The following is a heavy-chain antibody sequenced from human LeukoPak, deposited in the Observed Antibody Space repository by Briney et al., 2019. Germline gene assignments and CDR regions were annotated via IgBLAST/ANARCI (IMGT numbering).Heavy chain of an antibody. CDR2: ITGSSGGT. D-gene: IGHD3-22*01. Sequence: PGGSLRLSCAASGFTFSSYAMSWVRQAPEKGLEWVSAITGSSGGTYYADSVKGRFTISRDNSKNTLSLQMNSLRADDTAIYYCAKVGVIGGGAFDIWGQGTMVTVSS. J-gene: IGHJ3*02. V-gene: IGHV3-23*01. CDR1: GFTFSSYA. CDR3: AKVGVIGGGAFDI.